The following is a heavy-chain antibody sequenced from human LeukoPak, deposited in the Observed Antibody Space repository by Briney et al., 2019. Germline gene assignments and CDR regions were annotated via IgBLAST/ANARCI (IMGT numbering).Heavy chain of an antibody. J-gene: IGHJ4*02. CDR2: IYHSGST. Sequence: SETLSLTCTVSGGSISSGGYYWSWIRQPPGKGLEWIGYIYHSGSTYYNPSLKSRVTISVDRSKNQFSLKLSSVTAADTAVYYCARRSAGRFLEWLPFDYWGQGTLVTVSS. V-gene: IGHV4-30-2*01. D-gene: IGHD3-3*01. CDR1: GGSISSGGYY. CDR3: ARRSAGRFLEWLPFDY.